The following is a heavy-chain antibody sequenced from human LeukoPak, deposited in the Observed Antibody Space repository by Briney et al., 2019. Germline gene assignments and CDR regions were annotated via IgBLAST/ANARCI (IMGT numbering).Heavy chain of an antibody. CDR2: IIPIFGTA. CDR1: GYTFTSYA. Sequence: SVKVSCKASGYTFTSYAISWVRQAPGQGLEWMGRIIPIFGTANYAQKFQGRVTITTDESTSTAYMELSSLRSEDTAVYYCASGYSYGFDYWGQGTLVTVSS. CDR3: ASGYSYGFDY. D-gene: IGHD5-18*01. J-gene: IGHJ4*02. V-gene: IGHV1-69*05.